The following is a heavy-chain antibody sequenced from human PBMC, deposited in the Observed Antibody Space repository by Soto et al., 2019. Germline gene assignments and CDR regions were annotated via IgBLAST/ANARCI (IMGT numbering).Heavy chain of an antibody. CDR3: VKDQTGDLVWYFNL. V-gene: IGHV3-23*01. D-gene: IGHD2-21*01. CDR2: ISAGAAKT. J-gene: IGHJ2*01. CDR1: GFDFGRYA. Sequence: EMRLLHSGGGVGQTGGSLRLSCATSGFDFGRYAINWVRQAPGEGLEWVGSISAGAAKTHYSDSVKGRFTISSDSSTNTVFLQMHTLRPEDTAVYYCVKDQTGDLVWYFNLWGRGTQVTVSS.